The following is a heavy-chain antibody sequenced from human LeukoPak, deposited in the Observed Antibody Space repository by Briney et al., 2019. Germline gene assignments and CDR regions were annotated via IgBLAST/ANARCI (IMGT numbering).Heavy chain of an antibody. J-gene: IGHJ4*02. CDR2: IKEDGSER. D-gene: IGHD2-15*01. V-gene: IGHV3-7*01. CDR1: GFTFSHYW. CDR3: AHSGGYFDY. Sequence: KSGGSLRLSCAASGFTFSHYWMTWVRQAPGKGLEWVANIKEDGSERNYLDSVKGRFTISRDNAKNSVYLQMDSLRAEDTAVYHCAHSGGYFDYLGQGTLVTVSS.